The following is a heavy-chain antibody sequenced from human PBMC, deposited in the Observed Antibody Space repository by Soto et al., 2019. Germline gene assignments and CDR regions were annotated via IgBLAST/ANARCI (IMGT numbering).Heavy chain of an antibody. J-gene: IGHJ3*02. V-gene: IGHV1-2*04. CDR1: GYTFTGYY. CDR2: INPNSGGT. Sequence: ASVKVSCKASGYTFTGYYMHWVRQAPGQGLEWMGWINPNSGGTNYAQKFQGWVTMTRDTSISTAYMELSRLRSDDTAVYYCARQNDYGDYGRAFDIWGQGTMVTV. CDR3: ARQNDYGDYGRAFDI. D-gene: IGHD4-17*01.